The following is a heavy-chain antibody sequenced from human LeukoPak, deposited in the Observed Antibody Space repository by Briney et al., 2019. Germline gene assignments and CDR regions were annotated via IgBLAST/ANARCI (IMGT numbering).Heavy chain of an antibody. CDR1: GYTFTSYG. Sequence: GASVKVSCKASGYTFTSYGISWVRQAPGQGLEWMGWISAYNGNTNYAQKLQGRVTMTTDTSTSTAYMELRSLRSDDTAVYYCAIDLPTQTEQQLVRSYYYYGMDVWGQGTTVTVSS. D-gene: IGHD6-13*01. V-gene: IGHV1-18*01. CDR3: AIDLPTQTEQQLVRSYYYYGMDV. J-gene: IGHJ6*02. CDR2: ISAYNGNT.